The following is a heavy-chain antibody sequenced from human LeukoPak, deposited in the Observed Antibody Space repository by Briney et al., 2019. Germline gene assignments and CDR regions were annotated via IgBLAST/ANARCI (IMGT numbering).Heavy chain of an antibody. J-gene: IGHJ4*02. CDR2: IYTSGTT. Sequence: SQTLSLTCTVSGGSISSGFYYWRWIRHPAGKGLEWIGRIYTSGTTNYNPSLKSRATISVDTSKNQFSLKLSSVTAADTAVYYCARRQDGHDYWSQGTLVTVSS. V-gene: IGHV4-61*02. CDR1: GGSISSGFYY. CDR3: ARRQDGHDY.